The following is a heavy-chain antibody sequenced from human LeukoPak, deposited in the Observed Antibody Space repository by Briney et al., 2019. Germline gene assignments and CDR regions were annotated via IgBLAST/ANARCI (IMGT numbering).Heavy chain of an antibody. J-gene: IGHJ4*02. CDR1: GFTFSSYA. CDR2: ISYDGSNK. D-gene: IGHD6-13*01. CDR3: ARAPGRAAGLGLDYFDY. Sequence: GGSLRLSCAASGFTFSSYAMHWVRQAPGKGLEWVAVISYDGSNKYYADSVKGRFTISRDNSKNTLYLQMNSLRAEDTAVYYCARAPGRAAGLGLDYFDYWGQGTLVTVSS. V-gene: IGHV3-30-3*01.